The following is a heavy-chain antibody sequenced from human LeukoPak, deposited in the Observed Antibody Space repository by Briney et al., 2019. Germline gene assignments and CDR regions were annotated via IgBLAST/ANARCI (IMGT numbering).Heavy chain of an antibody. Sequence: SVKVSCKASGGTFSSYAISWVRQAPGQGLEWMGGIIPVFGTSNYAQKFQGRVTITADESTRTAYMELSSLRSEDTAVYYCARRPGNAPFDSYGYYYYFDYWGQGTLVTVSS. J-gene: IGHJ4*02. CDR2: IIPVFGTS. V-gene: IGHV1-69*13. CDR3: ARRPGNAPFDSYGYYYYFDY. CDR1: GGTFSSYA. D-gene: IGHD3-22*01.